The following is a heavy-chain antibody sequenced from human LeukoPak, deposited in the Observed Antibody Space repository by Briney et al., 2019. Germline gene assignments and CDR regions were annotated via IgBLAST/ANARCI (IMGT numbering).Heavy chain of an antibody. D-gene: IGHD7-27*01. CDR1: GYTFTSYA. CDR2: INTNTGNP. CDR3: ARDFQGLGRKDYYYMDV. J-gene: IGHJ6*03. V-gene: IGHV7-4-1*02. Sequence: ASVKVSCKASGYTFTSYAMNWVRQAPGQGLEWMGWINTNTGNPTYAQGFTGRFVFSLDTSVSTAYLQISSLKAEDTAVYYCARDFQGLGRKDYYYMDVWGKGTTVTVSS.